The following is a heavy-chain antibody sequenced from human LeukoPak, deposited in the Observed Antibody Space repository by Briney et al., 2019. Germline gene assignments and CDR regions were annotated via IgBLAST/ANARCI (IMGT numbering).Heavy chain of an antibody. CDR2: INTDGSST. D-gene: IGHD2-2*01. J-gene: IGHJ5*02. V-gene: IGHV3-74*01. CDR1: GFTFSSYR. CDR3: ARDYQLLLSWFDP. Sequence: GGSLRLSCAASGFTFSSYRMHWVRQAPGKGLVWVSRINTDGSSTSYADSVKGRFTISRDNAKNTLYLQMNSLRAEDTAVYYCARDYQLLLSWFDPWGQGTLVTVSS.